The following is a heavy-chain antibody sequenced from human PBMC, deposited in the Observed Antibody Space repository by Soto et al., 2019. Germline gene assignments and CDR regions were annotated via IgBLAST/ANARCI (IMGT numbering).Heavy chain of an antibody. J-gene: IGHJ6*03. CDR3: ARDQLSVTTGSLDYYYMDV. CDR1: GGSISSGGYY. CDR2: IYYTGST. V-gene: IGHV4-31*03. D-gene: IGHD4-17*01. Sequence: QVQLQESGPGLVKPSQTLSLTCTFSGGSISSGGYYWNWIRQHPGKGLEWIGDIYYTGSTHYNPSLKSRVTITVDTSKNQFSLKLSSVTAADTAVYCCARDQLSVTTGSLDYYYMDVWGKGTTVTVSS.